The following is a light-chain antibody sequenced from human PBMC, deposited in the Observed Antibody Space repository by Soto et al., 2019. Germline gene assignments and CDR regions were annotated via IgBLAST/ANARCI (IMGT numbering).Light chain of an antibody. J-gene: IGKJ3*01. Sequence: DIQMTQSPSTLSASVGDRVTITCRASQSISNWLAWYQQKPGKAPNLLIYDASSLESGVPSRFSGSGSGTEFTLTISSLQPDDFATYYCQQLNSYPLTFGPGTKVDIK. CDR3: QQLNSYPLT. V-gene: IGKV1-5*01. CDR1: QSISNW. CDR2: DAS.